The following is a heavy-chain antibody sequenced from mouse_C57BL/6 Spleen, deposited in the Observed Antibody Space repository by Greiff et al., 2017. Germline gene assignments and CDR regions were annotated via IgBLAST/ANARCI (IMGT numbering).Heavy chain of an antibody. D-gene: IGHD2-2*01. Sequence: LVESGAELVRPGTSVKVSCKASGYAFTNYLIEWVKQRPGQGLEWIGVINPGSGGTNYNEKFKGKATLTADKSSSTAYMQLSSLTSEDSAVYFCARRGGVTVGAMDYWGQGTSVTVSS. J-gene: IGHJ4*01. CDR2: INPGSGGT. V-gene: IGHV1-54*01. CDR1: GYAFTNYL. CDR3: ARRGGVTVGAMDY.